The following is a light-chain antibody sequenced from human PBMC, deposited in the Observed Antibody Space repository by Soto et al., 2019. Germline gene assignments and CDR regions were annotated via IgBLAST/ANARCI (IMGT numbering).Light chain of an antibody. CDR1: QSVSSSY. CDR2: GAS. CDR3: QQYGSSPPVT. J-gene: IGKJ1*01. Sequence: EKVMTQSPAPLSVSPGERATLSCRAIQSVSSSYLAWYQQKPGQAPRLLIYGASSRATGIPDRFSGSGSGTDFTLTISRLEPEDFAVYYCQQYGSSPPVTFGQGTKVDIK. V-gene: IGKV3-20*01.